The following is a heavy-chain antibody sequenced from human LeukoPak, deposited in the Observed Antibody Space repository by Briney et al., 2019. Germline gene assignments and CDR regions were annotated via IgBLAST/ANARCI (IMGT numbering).Heavy chain of an antibody. D-gene: IGHD5-24*01. V-gene: IGHV4-39*01. J-gene: IGHJ5*02. Sequence: SETLSLTCTVSGDSISNSDYYWGWIRQPPGKGLEWIALINYSGRTFYDPSLRSRVTISVDMSKNQFSLNLNSVTAADTAVYYCARKRKDLNWFDPWGQGTLVTVSS. CDR1: GDSISNSDYY. CDR2: INYSGRT. CDR3: ARKRKDLNWFDP.